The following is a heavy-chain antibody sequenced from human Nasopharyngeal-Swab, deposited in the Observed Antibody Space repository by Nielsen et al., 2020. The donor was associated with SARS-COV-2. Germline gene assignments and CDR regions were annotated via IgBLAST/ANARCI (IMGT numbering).Heavy chain of an antibody. Sequence: SETLSLTCTVSGGSISSYYWSWIRQPPGKGLEWIGYIYYSGSTNYSPSLKSRVTISVDTSKNQFSLKLSSVTAADTAVYYCARGPDAAGTYYYYHYYMDVWGKGTTVTVSS. J-gene: IGHJ6*03. D-gene: IGHD6-13*01. CDR3: ARGPDAAGTYYYYHYYMDV. CDR1: GGSISSYY. V-gene: IGHV4-59*01. CDR2: IYYSGST.